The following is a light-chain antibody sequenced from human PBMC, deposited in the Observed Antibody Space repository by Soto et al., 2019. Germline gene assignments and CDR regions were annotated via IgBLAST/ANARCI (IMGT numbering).Light chain of an antibody. Sequence: QLVLTQSPSASASLGASVKLTCTLSSGHSSYAIAWHQQQPEKGPRYLMKLNSDGSHSKGDGIPDRFSGSSSGAERYLTISSLQSEEEADYYCQTWDTAIHVLFGGGTKVTVL. J-gene: IGLJ2*01. CDR3: QTWDTAIHVL. V-gene: IGLV4-69*01. CDR2: LNSDGSH. CDR1: SGHSSYA.